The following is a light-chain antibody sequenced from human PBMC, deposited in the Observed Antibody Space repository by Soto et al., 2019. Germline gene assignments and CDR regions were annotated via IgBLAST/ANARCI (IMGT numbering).Light chain of an antibody. J-gene: IGLJ1*01. CDR3: SSYTASSTLEV. CDR1: SSDVGGYIY. CDR2: DVN. Sequence: QSALTQPASVSGSPGQSITISCTGTSSDVGGYIYVSWYQQHPGKAPKLIIYDVNKRPSGVSNRFSGSQSGYTASLTISGLQTEDEADYYCSSYTASSTLEVFGSGTKVTVL. V-gene: IGLV2-14*01.